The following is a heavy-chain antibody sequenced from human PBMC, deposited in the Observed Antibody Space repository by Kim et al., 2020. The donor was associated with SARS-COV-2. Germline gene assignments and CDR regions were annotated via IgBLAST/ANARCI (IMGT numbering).Heavy chain of an antibody. CDR1: GLTFDDYA. V-gene: IGHV3-9*01. Sequence: GGSLRLSCVASGLTFDDYAMHWVRQVPGRGLEWVSGISWNSKYIGYADSVKGRFTVSRDSAKNSLFLQMDSLRIEDTALYYCAKNERRRQQTGDYYYGLDVWGQGTTVTVSS. J-gene: IGHJ6*02. CDR2: ISWNSKYI. D-gene: IGHD6-13*01. CDR3: AKNERRRQQTGDYYYGLDV.